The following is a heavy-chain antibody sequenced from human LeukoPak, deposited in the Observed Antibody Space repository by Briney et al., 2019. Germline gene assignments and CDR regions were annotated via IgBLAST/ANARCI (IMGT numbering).Heavy chain of an antibody. Sequence: SSETLSLTCAVYGGSFSGYYWSWIRQPPGKGLEWIGYIYYSGSTNYNPSLKSRVTISVDTSKNQFSLKLSSVTAADTAVYYCARDPSWSHYYYGMDVWGQGTTVTVSS. CDR3: ARDPSWSHYYYGMDV. D-gene: IGHD6-13*01. CDR2: IYYSGST. J-gene: IGHJ6*02. V-gene: IGHV4-59*01. CDR1: GGSFSGYY.